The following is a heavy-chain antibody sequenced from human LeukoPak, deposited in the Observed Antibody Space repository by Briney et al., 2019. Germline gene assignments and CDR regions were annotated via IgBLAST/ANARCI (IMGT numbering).Heavy chain of an antibody. CDR3: AKDHRYSGSYGAFDI. V-gene: IGHV3-9*01. CDR1: GFTFDDYA. J-gene: IGHJ3*02. Sequence: GRCLRLSCAASGFTFDDYAMHWVRQAPGTGLEWVSGISWNSGSIDYADSVKGRFTISRDNTKNSLYLQMNSLRAEDTALYYCAKDHRYSGSYGAFDIWGQGTMVTVSS. CDR2: ISWNSGSI. D-gene: IGHD1-26*01.